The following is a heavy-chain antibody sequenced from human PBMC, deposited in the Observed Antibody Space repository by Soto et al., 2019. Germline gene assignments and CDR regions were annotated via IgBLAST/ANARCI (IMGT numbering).Heavy chain of an antibody. CDR2: ISYDGSNK. CDR3: ARGAYYDSSGYPSGGMDV. Sequence: GGSLRLSCAASGFTFSSYAMHWVRQAPGKGLEWVAVISYDGSNKYYADSVKGRFTISRDNSKNTLYLQMNSLRPEDTAVYYCARGAYYDSSGYPSGGMDVWGQGTTVTVSS. J-gene: IGHJ6*02. CDR1: GFTFSSYA. D-gene: IGHD3-22*01. V-gene: IGHV3-30-3*01.